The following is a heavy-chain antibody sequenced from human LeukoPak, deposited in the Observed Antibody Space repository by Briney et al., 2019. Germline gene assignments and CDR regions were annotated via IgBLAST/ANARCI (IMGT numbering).Heavy chain of an antibody. Sequence: PSGTLSLTCAVSGGSISSSNWWSWVRQPPGKGLEWIGEIYHSGSTNYNPSLKSRVTISVDKSKNQFSLKLSSVTAADTAVYYWARLGEMATTNFDYWGQGTLVTVSS. D-gene: IGHD5-24*01. CDR2: IYHSGST. J-gene: IGHJ4*02. CDR3: ARLGEMATTNFDY. V-gene: IGHV4-4*02. CDR1: GGSISSSNW.